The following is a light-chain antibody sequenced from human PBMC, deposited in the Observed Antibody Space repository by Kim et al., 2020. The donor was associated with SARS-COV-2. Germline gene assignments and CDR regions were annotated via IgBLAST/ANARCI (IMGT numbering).Light chain of an antibody. CDR3: SSYTSSTTRV. CDR2: DVG. V-gene: IGLV2-14*04. J-gene: IGLJ3*02. Sequence: GQSITISCTGRNSDVGGYKSVSWYQQHPGKAPKLIIFDVGDRPSGVSDRFSASKSGNTASLTISGLQAEDEADYYCSSYTSSTTRVFGGGTQLTVL. CDR1: NSDVGGYKS.